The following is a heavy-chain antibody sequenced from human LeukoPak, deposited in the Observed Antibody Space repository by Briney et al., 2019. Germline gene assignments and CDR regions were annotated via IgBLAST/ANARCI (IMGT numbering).Heavy chain of an antibody. D-gene: IGHD3-10*01. CDR1: GFTFDSYG. CDR2: ISYDGSSQ. J-gene: IGHJ4*02. CDR3: AKGPYYGSGSCFD. V-gene: IGHV3-30*18. Sequence: GGSLRLSCAASGFTFDSYGVHWVRQAPGRGLKWVAVISYDGSSQYYGDSVQGRLTISRDNSKNTLYLQMNSLTADDTAVYYCAKGPYYGSGSCFDWGQGTLVTVSS.